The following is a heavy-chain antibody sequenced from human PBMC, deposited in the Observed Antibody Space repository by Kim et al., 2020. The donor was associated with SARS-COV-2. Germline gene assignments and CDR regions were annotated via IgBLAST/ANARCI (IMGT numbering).Heavy chain of an antibody. V-gene: IGHV3-11*06. CDR1: GFTFSDYY. CDR3: ARDPANYGGNSAVWFDP. CDR2: ISSSSSYT. D-gene: IGHD4-17*01. Sequence: GGSLRLSCAASGFTFSDYYMSWIRQAPGKGLEWVSYISSSSSYTNYADSVKGRFTISRDNAKNSLYLQMNSLRAEDTAVYYCARDPANYGGNSAVWFDPWGQGTLVTVSS. J-gene: IGHJ5*02.